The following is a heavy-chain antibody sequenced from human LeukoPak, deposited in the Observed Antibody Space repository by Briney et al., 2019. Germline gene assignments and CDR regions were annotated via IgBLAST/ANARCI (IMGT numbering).Heavy chain of an antibody. CDR2: IYYSGST. Sequence: TSQTLSLTCTASGASISSSSYYWGWIRQPPGKGLEWIGSIYYSGSTYYNPSLKSRVTISVDTSKNQFSLKLSSVTAADTAVYYCARHIVVVTACWFDPWGQGTLVTVSS. V-gene: IGHV4-39*01. J-gene: IGHJ5*02. CDR1: GASISSSSYY. D-gene: IGHD2-21*02. CDR3: ARHIVVVTACWFDP.